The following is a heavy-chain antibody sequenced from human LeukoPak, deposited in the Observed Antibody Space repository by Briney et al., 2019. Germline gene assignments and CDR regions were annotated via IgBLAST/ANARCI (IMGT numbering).Heavy chain of an antibody. Sequence: SETLSLTCTVSGGSFSSGSYYWSWIRQPPGKGLEWIGYIYYSGSTNYNPSLKSRVTISVDTSKNQFSLKLSSVTAADTAVYYCARGPLYYDFWSGYYTGKDEDWFDPWGQGTLVTVSS. V-gene: IGHV4-61*01. D-gene: IGHD3-3*01. CDR3: ARGPLYYDFWSGYYTGKDEDWFDP. CDR1: GGSFSSGSYY. CDR2: IYYSGST. J-gene: IGHJ5*02.